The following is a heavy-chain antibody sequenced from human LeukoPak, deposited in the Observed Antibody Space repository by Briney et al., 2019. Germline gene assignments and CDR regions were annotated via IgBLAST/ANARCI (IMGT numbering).Heavy chain of an antibody. D-gene: IGHD5-18*01. V-gene: IGHV1-2*02. CDR2: INPNSGGT. Sequence: ASVKVSCKASGYTFTGYYMHWVRQAPGQGLEWMGWINPNSGGTNYAQKFQGRVTMTRDTSISTAYMELSRLRSDDTAVYYCARDGDTAIDYYYYYMDVWGKGTTVTVPS. CDR1: GYTFTGYY. CDR3: ARDGDTAIDYYYYYMDV. J-gene: IGHJ6*03.